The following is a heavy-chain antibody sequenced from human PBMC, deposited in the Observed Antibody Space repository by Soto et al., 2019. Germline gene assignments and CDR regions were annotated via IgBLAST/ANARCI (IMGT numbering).Heavy chain of an antibody. V-gene: IGHV3-23*01. CDR1: GFTFSSYA. CDR2: ISGSGGST. D-gene: IGHD6-19*01. Sequence: EVQLLESGGGLVQPGGSLRLSCAASGFTFSSYAMSWVRQAPGKGLEWVSAISGSGGSTYYADSVKGRFTISRDNSKNTLYLQMNSLRAEDTAVYYCAKDDYSSGWGGLEGGVDYWGQGTLVTVSS. J-gene: IGHJ4*02. CDR3: AKDDYSSGWGGLEGGVDY.